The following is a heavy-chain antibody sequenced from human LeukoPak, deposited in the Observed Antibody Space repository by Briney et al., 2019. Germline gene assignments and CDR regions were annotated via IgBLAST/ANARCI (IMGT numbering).Heavy chain of an antibody. Sequence: SETLSLTCTVSGGSISSSSYYWGWIRQPPGKGLEWIGSIYYSGSTYYNPSLKSRVTISVDTSKNQFSLKLNSVTAADTAVYYCARGTTRGWFDPWGQGTLVTVSS. CDR2: IYYSGST. V-gene: IGHV4-39*07. J-gene: IGHJ5*02. D-gene: IGHD1-14*01. CDR3: ARGTTRGWFDP. CDR1: GGSISSSSYY.